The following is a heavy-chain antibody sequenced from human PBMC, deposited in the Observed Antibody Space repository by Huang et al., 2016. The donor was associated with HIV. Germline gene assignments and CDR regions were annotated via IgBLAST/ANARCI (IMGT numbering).Heavy chain of an antibody. D-gene: IGHD6-19*01. V-gene: IGHV4-39*01. CDR1: GGSISSSSYY. CDR2: IYYSWRT. Sequence: QLQLQESGPGLVKPSETLSLTCTVSGGSISSSSYYWGWIRQPPGKGLAWIGSIYYSWRTSSHPSLKSRVTISVGTSKNQFSLKRSSVTAADTAVYYCARHGLSSGCIDWYFDLWDRGTLVTVSS. J-gene: IGHJ2*01. CDR3: ARHGLSSGCIDWYFDL.